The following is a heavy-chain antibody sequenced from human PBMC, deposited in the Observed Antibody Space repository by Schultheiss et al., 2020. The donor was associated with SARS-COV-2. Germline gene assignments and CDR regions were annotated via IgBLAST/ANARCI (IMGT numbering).Heavy chain of an antibody. CDR3: ARDSYDILTGPLGMDV. V-gene: IGHV4-61*01. CDR1: GGSVNSGSFY. D-gene: IGHD3-9*01. CDR2: INYSGSI. J-gene: IGHJ6*04. Sequence: SETLSLTCTVSGGSVNSGSFYWSWIRQPPGKGLEWVGYINYSGSIDYNPSLKSRVTISVDTSKNQFSLKLTSVTAADTAVYYCARDSYDILTGPLGMDVWGKGTTVTVSS.